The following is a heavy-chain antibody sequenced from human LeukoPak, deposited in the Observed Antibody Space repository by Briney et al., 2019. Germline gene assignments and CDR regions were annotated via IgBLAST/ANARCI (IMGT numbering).Heavy chain of an antibody. J-gene: IGHJ4*02. Sequence: SETLSLTCSVSGGSISSTNYYGAWVRQPPGKGLEWIGSINYSGTTYYTSPLRSRLSMSLDTSKHQFSLNLSSVTAADTAVFYCVRLDCSTGTCYFDYWGQGTLVTVSP. D-gene: IGHD2-15*01. V-gene: IGHV4-39*01. CDR1: GGSISSTNYY. CDR3: VRLDCSTGTCYFDY. CDR2: INYSGTT.